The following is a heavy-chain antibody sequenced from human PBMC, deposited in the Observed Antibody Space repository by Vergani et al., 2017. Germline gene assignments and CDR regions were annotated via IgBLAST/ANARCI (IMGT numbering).Heavy chain of an antibody. V-gene: IGHV3-15*01. Sequence: EVQLVESGGGLVKPGGSLRLSCAASGFTFSNAWMSWVRQAPGKGLEWVGRIKSKTDGGTTDYAAPVKGRFTISRDDSKNTLYLQMNSLKTEDTAVYYCTIGRWSLLNWFDPWGQGTLVTVSS. CDR1: GFTFSNAW. CDR3: TIGRWSLLNWFDP. D-gene: IGHD4-23*01. J-gene: IGHJ5*02. CDR2: IKSKTDGGTT.